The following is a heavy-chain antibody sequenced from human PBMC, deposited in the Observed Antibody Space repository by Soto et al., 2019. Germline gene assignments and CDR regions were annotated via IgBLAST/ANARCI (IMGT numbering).Heavy chain of an antibody. CDR2: IKSKTDGGTK. CDR1: GFTFTNAW. CDR3: VTDRLV. V-gene: IGHV3-15*01. Sequence: EVQLVESGGGLVKPGGSLRLSCAASGFTFTNAWMNWVRQAPGKGLESIGRIKSKTDGGTKDYTAPVKGRFIISRDDSKNTLFLQMSSLQIEDTAVYYCVTDRLVWGQGTLVTVFS. J-gene: IGHJ4*02. D-gene: IGHD2-2*01.